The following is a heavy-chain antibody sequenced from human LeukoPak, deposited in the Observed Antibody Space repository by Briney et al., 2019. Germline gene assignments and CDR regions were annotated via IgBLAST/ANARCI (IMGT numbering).Heavy chain of an antibody. Sequence: SETLSLTCTVSGGSISSSSYYWGWIRQPPGKGLEWIGNIFYAGSTNYNPSLKSRVTMSVDTSKNQFSLKLSSVTAADTAVYYCASQLKDGYNNGVVYWGQGTLVTVSS. V-gene: IGHV4-39*07. CDR3: ASQLKDGYNNGVVY. J-gene: IGHJ4*02. D-gene: IGHD5-24*01. CDR2: IFYAGST. CDR1: GGSISSSSYY.